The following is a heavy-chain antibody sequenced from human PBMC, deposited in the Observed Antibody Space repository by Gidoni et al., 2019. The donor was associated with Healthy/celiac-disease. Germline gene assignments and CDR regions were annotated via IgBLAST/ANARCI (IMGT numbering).Heavy chain of an antibody. D-gene: IGHD2-15*01. CDR2: ISSSSSYI. Sequence: EVQLVESGGGLVKPGGSLRLYGAASGFTFSRYSMNWVHQAPGRGLEVVSSISSSSSYIDYADSVKGRFTISRDNAKNSLYLQMNSLRAEDTAVYYCARVVGGSVAATFKPFDYWGQGTLVTVSS. CDR1: GFTFSRYS. V-gene: IGHV3-21*01. J-gene: IGHJ4*02. CDR3: ARVVGGSVAATFKPFDY.